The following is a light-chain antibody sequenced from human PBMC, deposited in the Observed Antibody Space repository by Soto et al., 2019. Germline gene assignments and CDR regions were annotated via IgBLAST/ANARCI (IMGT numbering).Light chain of an antibody. CDR3: SSNTSSSTPVV. CDR1: SSDVGGYNY. CDR2: DVS. V-gene: IGLV2-14*01. Sequence: QSALTQPASVSGSPGQSITISCTGTSSDVGGYNYVSWYQQHPGKAPKLMIYDVSNRPSGVSNRFSGSKSVNTASLTISGLQAEDEADYYCSSNTSSSTPVVFGGGTKVTVL. J-gene: IGLJ2*01.